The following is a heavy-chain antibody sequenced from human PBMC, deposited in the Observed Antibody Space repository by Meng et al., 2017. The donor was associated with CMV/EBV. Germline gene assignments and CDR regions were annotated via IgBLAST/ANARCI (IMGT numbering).Heavy chain of an antibody. CDR1: GGSFSGYY. J-gene: IGHJ5*02. CDR3: ARGVGGWFDP. D-gene: IGHD1-26*01. CDR2: INHSGST. Sequence: QLHKWGQGRLMPSETSSLTCAVNGGSFSGYYWSWIRQPPGKGLEWIGEINHSGSTNYNPSLKSRVTISVDTSKNQFSLKLSSVTAADTAVYYCARGVGGWFDPWGQGTLVTVSS. V-gene: IGHV4-34*01.